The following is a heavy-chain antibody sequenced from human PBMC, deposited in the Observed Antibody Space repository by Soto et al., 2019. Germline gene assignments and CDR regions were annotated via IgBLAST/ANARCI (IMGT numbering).Heavy chain of an antibody. CDR2: INQDGSEK. V-gene: IGHV3-7*01. CDR3: ARDKSGSYSIDY. D-gene: IGHD1-26*01. CDR1: GFTFSSYR. J-gene: IGHJ4*02. Sequence: GGSLRLSCAASGFTFSSYRMSWVRQAPGKGLEWVANINQDGSEKYYLDSVKGRFTISRDNAKNSMFLQMNSLRDEDTAVYYCARDKSGSYSIDYWGQGTLVTVSS.